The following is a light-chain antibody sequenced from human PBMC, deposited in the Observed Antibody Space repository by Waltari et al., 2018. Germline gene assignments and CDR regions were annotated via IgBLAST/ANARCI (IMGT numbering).Light chain of an antibody. CDR2: GAS. CDR3: QQLNSFPVT. CDR1: QAISTC. J-gene: IGKJ4*01. Sequence: IQVPQSPSSSSASFGACATITCRASQAISTCLAWYQQKPGKAPKLLIYGASTLQSGVTSRFSGSGSGTDFTHSISSLQPGGFATYYCQQLNSFPVTFGGGTKVEV. V-gene: IGKV1-9*01.